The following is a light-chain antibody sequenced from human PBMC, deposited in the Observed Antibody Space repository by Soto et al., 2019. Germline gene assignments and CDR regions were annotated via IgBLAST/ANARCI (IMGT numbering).Light chain of an antibody. Sequence: IQMTQSPSSFSASTGDRVTITCRASQGISSYLAWYQQKPGKAPKLLIYAPSTLQSGVPSRLSGSGSGTDFTLTISCLQSEDFATYYCQEYYSYPRPFGQGTKVDIK. J-gene: IGKJ1*01. CDR3: QEYYSYPRP. CDR2: APS. V-gene: IGKV1-8*01. CDR1: QGISSY.